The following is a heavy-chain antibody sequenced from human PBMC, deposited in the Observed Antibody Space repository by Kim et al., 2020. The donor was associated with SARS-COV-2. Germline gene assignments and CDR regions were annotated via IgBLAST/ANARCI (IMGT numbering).Heavy chain of an antibody. D-gene: IGHD3-10*01. CDR2: INHSGST. CDR1: GGSFSGYY. CDR3: ARAMVRGVIGPY. J-gene: IGHJ4*02. Sequence: SETLSLTCAVYGGSFSGYYWSWIRQPPGKGLEWIGEINHSGSTNYNPSLKSRVTISVDTSKNQCSLKLSSVTAADTAVYYCARAMVRGVIGPYWGQGTLVTVAS. V-gene: IGHV4-34*01.